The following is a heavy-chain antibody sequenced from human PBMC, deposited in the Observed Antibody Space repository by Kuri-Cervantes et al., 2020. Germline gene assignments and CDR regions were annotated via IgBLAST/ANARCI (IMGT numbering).Heavy chain of an antibody. CDR3: ARPIRATIFYWYFDL. CDR2: IYYSGST. V-gene: IGHV4-59*12. Sequence: GSLRLSCTVSGGSISSYYWSWIRQPPGKGLEWIGYIYYSGSTNYNPSLQSRVTISVDTSKNQFSLKLSSVTAADTAVYYCARPIRATIFYWYFDLWGRGTLVTVSS. D-gene: IGHD5-24*01. CDR1: GGSISSYY. J-gene: IGHJ2*01.